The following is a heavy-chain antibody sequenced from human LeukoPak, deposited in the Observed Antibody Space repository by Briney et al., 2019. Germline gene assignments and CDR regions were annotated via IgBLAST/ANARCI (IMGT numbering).Heavy chain of an antibody. CDR1: GFTFSSNW. J-gene: IGHJ4*02. D-gene: IGHD4-17*01. Sequence: GGSLRLSCAASGFTFSSNWMHWVRQAPGKGLVWVSRIKGDGSSTSYADSVKGRFTISRDNSKNTLYLQMNSLRAEDTAVYYCAKPRDPRYLYGDGYGDYWGQGTLVTVSS. V-gene: IGHV3-74*01. CDR2: IKGDGSST. CDR3: AKPRDPRYLYGDGYGDY.